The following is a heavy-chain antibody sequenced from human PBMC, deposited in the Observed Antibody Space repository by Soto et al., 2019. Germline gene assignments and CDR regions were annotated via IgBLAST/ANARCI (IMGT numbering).Heavy chain of an antibody. D-gene: IGHD3-22*01. Sequence: PSETLSLTCTVSGGSISSDYWSWIRQPPGKGLEWIGYIYYRGTTNYNPSLKSRVAISVDTSKNQFSLKLSSVTAADTAVYYCASYYYDSSGYYRDYWGQGTLVTVSS. CDR3: ASYYYDSSGYYRDY. CDR2: IYYRGTT. J-gene: IGHJ4*02. V-gene: IGHV4-59*12. CDR1: GGSISSDY.